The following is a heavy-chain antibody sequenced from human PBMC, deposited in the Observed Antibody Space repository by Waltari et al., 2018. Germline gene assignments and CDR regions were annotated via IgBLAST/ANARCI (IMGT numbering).Heavy chain of an antibody. D-gene: IGHD3-22*01. CDR1: GGTFSSYT. Sequence: QVQLVQSGAEVKKPGSSVTVSCKASGGTFSSYTISWVRQAPGQRPEWMGRIIPILGIANYAQKFQGRVTITADKSTSTAYMELSSLRSEDTAVYYCASLGATYYYDSSGYSLFDYWGQGTLVTVSS. V-gene: IGHV1-69*02. CDR3: ASLGATYYYDSSGYSLFDY. CDR2: IIPILGIA. J-gene: IGHJ4*02.